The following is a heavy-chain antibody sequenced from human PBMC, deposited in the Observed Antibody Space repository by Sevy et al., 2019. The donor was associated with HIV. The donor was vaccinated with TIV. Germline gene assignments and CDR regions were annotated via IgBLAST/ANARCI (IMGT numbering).Heavy chain of an antibody. CDR1: GFTFNTYW. CDR3: ARCYSDV. J-gene: IGHJ4*02. V-gene: IGHV3-7*01. Sequence: GGSLRLSCAASGFTFNTYWMQWVRQAPGKGLEWVANIRQDGNEIYYADSVKGRFTISRDNAMQSLYLEMNNLRVEDSGIYYCARCYSDVWGQGTLVTVSS. CDR2: IRQDGNEI.